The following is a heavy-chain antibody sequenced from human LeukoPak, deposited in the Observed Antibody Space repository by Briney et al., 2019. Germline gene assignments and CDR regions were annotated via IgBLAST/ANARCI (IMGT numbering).Heavy chain of an antibody. CDR1: GFTFSTYW. CDR2: IKEDGSEK. D-gene: IGHD4-17*01. CDR3: VRGTYGPDY. J-gene: IGHJ4*02. Sequence: LTGGSLRLSCAASGFTFSTYWMIWVRQAPGKGLEWVASIKEDGSEKYYVDSVEGRFTISRDNARNSLYLQMNRLRVEDTAMYFCVRGTYGPDYWGQGTLVTVSS. V-gene: IGHV3-7*01.